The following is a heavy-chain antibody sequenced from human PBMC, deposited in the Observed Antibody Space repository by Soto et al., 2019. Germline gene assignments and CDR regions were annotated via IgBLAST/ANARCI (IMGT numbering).Heavy chain of an antibody. Sequence: SETLSITCTVSGGSISSGDYYWSWIRQPPGKGLEWIGYIYYSGSTYYNPSLKSRVTISVDTSKNQFSLKLSSVTAADTAVYYCARERGQLGILFDDWGQGTLVTVSS. CDR1: GGSISSGDYY. CDR2: IYYSGST. J-gene: IGHJ4*02. D-gene: IGHD6-13*01. CDR3: ARERGQLGILFDD. V-gene: IGHV4-30-4*01.